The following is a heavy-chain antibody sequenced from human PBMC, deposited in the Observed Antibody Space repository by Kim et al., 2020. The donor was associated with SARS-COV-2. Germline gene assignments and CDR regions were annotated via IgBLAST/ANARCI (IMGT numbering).Heavy chain of an antibody. D-gene: IGHD5-12*01. CDR3: ASGYDYVDFDY. CDR1: GFTFSSYA. CDR2: IYSGGSST. V-gene: IGHV3-23*03. Sequence: GGSLRLSCAASGFTFSSYAMSWVRQAPGKGLEWVSVIYSGGSSTYYADSVKGRFTISRDNSKNTLYLQMNSLRAEDTAVYYCASGYDYVDFDYWGQGTLVTVSS. J-gene: IGHJ4*02.